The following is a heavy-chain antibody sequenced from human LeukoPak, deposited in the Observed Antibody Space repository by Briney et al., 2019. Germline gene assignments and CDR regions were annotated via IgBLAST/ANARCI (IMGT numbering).Heavy chain of an antibody. CDR3: TVGVVIKPLLGY. CDR1: GFTFSSYA. J-gene: IGHJ4*02. D-gene: IGHD3-3*01. V-gene: IGHV3-30*03. Sequence: GGSLRLSCAASGFTFSSYAMSRVRQAPGKGLEWVAVISYDGSNKYYADSVKGRFTISRDNSKNTLYLQMNSLRAEDTAVYYCTVGVVIKPLLGYWGQGTLVTVSS. CDR2: ISYDGSNK.